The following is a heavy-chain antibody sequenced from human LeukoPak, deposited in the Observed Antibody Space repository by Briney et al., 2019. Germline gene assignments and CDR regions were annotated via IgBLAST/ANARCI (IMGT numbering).Heavy chain of an antibody. J-gene: IGHJ4*02. CDR1: GGSFSGYY. CDR3: ARGSRRYDILTRFDY. D-gene: IGHD3-9*01. V-gene: IGHV4-34*01. Sequence: SETLSLTCAVSGGSFSGYYWSWIRQPPGKGLEWIGEINHSGSTNYNPYPKSRVTISVDTSKNQFSLKLSSVTAADTAVYYCARGSRRYDILTRFDYWGQGTLVTVSS. CDR2: INHSGST.